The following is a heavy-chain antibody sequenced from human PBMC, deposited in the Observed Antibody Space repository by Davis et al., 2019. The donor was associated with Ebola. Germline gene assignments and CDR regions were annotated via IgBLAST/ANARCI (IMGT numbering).Heavy chain of an antibody. V-gene: IGHV1-18*01. Sequence: AASVKVSCKASGYTFTSYDLSWVRQATGQGLEWMGWISAYNGNTNYAQKLQGRVTMTTDTSTSTAYMELRSLRSDDTAVYYCARAITMIVAGWFDPWGQGTLVTVSS. J-gene: IGHJ5*02. CDR3: ARAITMIVAGWFDP. CDR2: ISAYNGNT. CDR1: GYTFTSYD. D-gene: IGHD3-22*01.